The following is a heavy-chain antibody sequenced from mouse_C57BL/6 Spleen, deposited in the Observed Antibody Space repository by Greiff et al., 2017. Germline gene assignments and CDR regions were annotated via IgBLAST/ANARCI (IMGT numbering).Heavy chain of an antibody. CDR2: IYPGDGDT. J-gene: IGHJ4*01. CDR1: GYAFSSSW. D-gene: IGHD4-1*01. CDR3: ERGETGLYAMDY. V-gene: IGHV1-82*01. Sequence: VKRVESGPELVKPGASVKISCKASGYAFSSSWMNWVTQRPGKGLEWIGRIYPGDGDTNYNGKVKGKATLTADKTSSTAYMQLSSLTSEDSAVYFCERGETGLYAMDYWGQGTSVTISS.